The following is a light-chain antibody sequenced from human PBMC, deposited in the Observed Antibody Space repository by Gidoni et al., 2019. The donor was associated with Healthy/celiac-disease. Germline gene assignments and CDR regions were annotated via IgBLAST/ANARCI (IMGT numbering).Light chain of an antibody. Sequence: DIQMTQSPSSLSASVGDRVTITCRASQGISKYLDWYQQKPGKVPKLLIYAASTLQTGVPSRFSGSGSGTDFTLTISSLQPEDVATYYCQKYNSAPWTFGQGTKVEIK. V-gene: IGKV1-27*01. J-gene: IGKJ1*01. CDR2: AAS. CDR3: QKYNSAPWT. CDR1: QGISKY.